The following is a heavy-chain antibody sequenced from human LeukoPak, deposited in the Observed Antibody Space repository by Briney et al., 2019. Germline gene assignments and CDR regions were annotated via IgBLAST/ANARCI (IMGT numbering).Heavy chain of an antibody. CDR3: ARAPITSPFYFDY. CDR2: INWSGGST. Sequence: GGSLRLSCTASGFAFDEHGMSWVRQVPGKGLEWVSGINWSGGSTGYADPLRGRFTISRDNAKNSLYLQMDSLRAEDTALYYCARAPITSPFYFDYWAREPWSPSPQ. V-gene: IGHV3-20*04. J-gene: IGHJ4*02. CDR1: GFAFDEHG. D-gene: IGHD2-2*01.